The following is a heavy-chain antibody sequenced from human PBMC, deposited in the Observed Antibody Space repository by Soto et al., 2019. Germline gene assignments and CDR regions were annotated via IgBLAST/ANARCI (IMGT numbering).Heavy chain of an antibody. CDR2: ISAYNGNT. CDR3: ARVLSEDIVVVPAANYFDY. V-gene: IGHV1-18*01. CDR1: GYTFTSYG. D-gene: IGHD2-2*01. Sequence: ASVKVSCKASGYTFTSYGISWVRQAPGQGLEWMGWISAYNGNTNYAQKLQGRVTMTTDTSTSTAYMELRSLRSDDTAVYYCARVLSEDIVVVPAANYFDYWGQGTLVTVSS. J-gene: IGHJ4*02.